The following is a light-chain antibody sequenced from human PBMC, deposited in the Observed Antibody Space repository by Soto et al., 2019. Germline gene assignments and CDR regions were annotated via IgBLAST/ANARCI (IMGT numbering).Light chain of an antibody. CDR2: EGS. J-gene: IGLJ3*02. CDR3: CSYAGSSTSWV. V-gene: IGLV2-23*01. Sequence: QSVLTQPASVSGSPGQSITISCTGTSSDVGSYNLVSWYQQHPGKAPKLMIYEGSKRPAGVSNRFSGSKSGNTASLTISGLQAEDEADYYCCSYAGSSTSWVFGGGTKRTVL. CDR1: SSDVGSYNL.